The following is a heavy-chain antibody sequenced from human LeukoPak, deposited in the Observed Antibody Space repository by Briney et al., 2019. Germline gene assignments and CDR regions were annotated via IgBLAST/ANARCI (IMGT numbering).Heavy chain of an antibody. CDR2: IIPIIGTP. J-gene: IGHJ4*02. CDR3: ARAGGSSWYVSMYY. Sequence: VSCEPSGGTLSSDRMWMVPQAAGQKLEWMGRIIPIIGTPDYARKFQGRVTITADKTTHTAYMELTSLKSDDTAVYYCARAGGSSWYVSMYYWGQGTPVTVSS. D-gene: IGHD6-13*01. CDR1: GGTLSSDR. V-gene: IGHV1-69*08.